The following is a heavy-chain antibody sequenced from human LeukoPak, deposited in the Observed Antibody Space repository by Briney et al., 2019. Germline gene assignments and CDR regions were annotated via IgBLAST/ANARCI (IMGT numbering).Heavy chain of an antibody. J-gene: IGHJ6*02. CDR1: GFTFSNYA. CDR2: ISYDGSNK. Sequence: GGSLRLSCAASGFTFSNYAMHWVRQAPGKGLEWVAVISYDGSNKYYADSVKGRFTISRDNSKNTLYLQMNSLRAEDTAVYYCAKDGLDYGDYVGDYYGMDVWGQGTTVTVSS. V-gene: IGHV3-30-3*01. CDR3: AKDGLDYGDYVGDYYGMDV. D-gene: IGHD4-17*01.